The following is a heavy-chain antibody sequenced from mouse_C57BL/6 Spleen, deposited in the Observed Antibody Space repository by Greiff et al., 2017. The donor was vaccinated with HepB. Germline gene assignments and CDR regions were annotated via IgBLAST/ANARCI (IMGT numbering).Heavy chain of an antibody. Sequence: VQLQQPGAELVKPGASVKMSCKASGYTFTSYWITWVKQRPGQGLEWIGDIYPGSGSTNYNEKFKSKATLTVDTSSSTAYMQLSSLTSEDSAVYYCAREGDSSAWFAYWGQGTLVTVSA. CDR2: IYPGSGST. V-gene: IGHV1-55*01. D-gene: IGHD3-2*02. CDR3: AREGDSSAWFAY. CDR1: GYTFTSYW. J-gene: IGHJ3*01.